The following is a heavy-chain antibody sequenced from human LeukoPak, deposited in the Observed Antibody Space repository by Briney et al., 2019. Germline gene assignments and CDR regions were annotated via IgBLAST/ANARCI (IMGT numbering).Heavy chain of an antibody. Sequence: ASVKVSCTASGYTFTRYALHWVRQAPGQRLECMGWINGGNGNTKYSQKFQGRVTITRDTSASTAYMELSSLRSEDTAVYYCARGYYDILTGYSRTWFDPWGQGTLVTVSS. CDR2: INGGNGNT. CDR3: ARGYYDILTGYSRTWFDP. J-gene: IGHJ5*02. D-gene: IGHD3-9*01. V-gene: IGHV1-3*01. CDR1: GYTFTRYA.